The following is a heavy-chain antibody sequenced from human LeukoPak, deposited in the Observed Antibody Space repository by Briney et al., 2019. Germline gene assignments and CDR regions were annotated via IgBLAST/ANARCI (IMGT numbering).Heavy chain of an antibody. V-gene: IGHV3-30*18. CDR1: GFSLSSYI. CDR2: ISYDGSNK. CDR3: AKERGIAARRGYYFDY. J-gene: IGHJ4*02. D-gene: IGHD6-6*01. Sequence: GSLRLSCVAPGFSLSSYIMHCVPQAPRKGLGRVAVISYDGSNKYYAASVKGRFTISRDNSKNTLYLQMNSLRAEDTAVYYCAKERGIAARRGYYFDYWGQGTLVTVSS.